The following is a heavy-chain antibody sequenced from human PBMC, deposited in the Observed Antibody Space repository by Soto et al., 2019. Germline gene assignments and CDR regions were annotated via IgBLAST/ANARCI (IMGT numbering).Heavy chain of an antibody. J-gene: IGHJ4*02. V-gene: IGHV1-18*01. CDR1: GYTFTSYG. D-gene: IGHD3-10*01. Sequence: ASVKVSCKASGYTFTSYGISWVRQAPGQGLEWMGWISAYNGNTNYAQKLQGRVTMTTDTSTSTAYMELRSLRSDDTAVYYCARAGSYGSGSYYRPYYFDYWGQGTLVTVSS. CDR2: ISAYNGNT. CDR3: ARAGSYGSGSYYRPYYFDY.